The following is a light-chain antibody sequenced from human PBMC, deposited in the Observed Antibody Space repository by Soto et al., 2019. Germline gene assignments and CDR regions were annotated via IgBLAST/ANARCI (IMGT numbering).Light chain of an antibody. Sequence: QSALTQPPSASGSHGQSVTISCTGTSSDVGGYNYVSWYQQHPGKAPKLMIYEVSKRPSGVPDRFSGSKSGNTASLTVSGLQAEDEADYYCSSYAGSNNFGVFGTGTKVTVL. CDR2: EVS. CDR3: SSYAGSNNFGV. CDR1: SSDVGGYNY. V-gene: IGLV2-8*01. J-gene: IGLJ1*01.